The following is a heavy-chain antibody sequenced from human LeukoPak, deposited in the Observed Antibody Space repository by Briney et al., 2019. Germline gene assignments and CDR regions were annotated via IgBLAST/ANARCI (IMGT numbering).Heavy chain of an antibody. J-gene: IGHJ6*03. D-gene: IGHD2-21*02. CDR3: AKDGLYSYCGGDCYSDYYYYYYMDV. CDR1: GFTFSSYG. CDR2: IRYDGSNK. Sequence: PGGSLRRSCAASGFTFSSYGMHWVRQAPGKGLEWVAFIRYDGSNKYYADSVKGRFTISRDNSKNTLYLQMNSLRAEDTAVYYCAKDGLYSYCGGDCYSDYYYYYYMDVWGKGTTVTISS. V-gene: IGHV3-30*02.